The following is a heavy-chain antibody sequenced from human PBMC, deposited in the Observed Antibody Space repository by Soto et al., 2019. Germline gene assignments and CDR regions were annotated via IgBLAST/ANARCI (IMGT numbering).Heavy chain of an antibody. D-gene: IGHD6-13*01. J-gene: IGHJ6*02. Sequence: EVQLVESGGGLVQPGGSLRLSCAASGFTFSSYWMSWVRQAPGKGLEWVANIKQDGSEKDYVDSVKGRFTISRDKAKNSLYLQMNGLRAEDTAVYYCARAGSWYGHSYYYYGMEVWGQRTTVTFSS. CDR1: GFTFSSYW. V-gene: IGHV3-7*01. CDR2: IKQDGSEK. CDR3: ARAGSWYGHSYYYYGMEV.